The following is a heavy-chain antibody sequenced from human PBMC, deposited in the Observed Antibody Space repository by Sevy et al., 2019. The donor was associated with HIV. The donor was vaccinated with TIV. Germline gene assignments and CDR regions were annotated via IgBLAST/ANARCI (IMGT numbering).Heavy chain of an antibody. CDR3: ASGSGVELSGGDY. V-gene: IGHV3-21*01. CDR2: ISSSSSYI. Sequence: GSLRLSCAASGFTFSSYSMNWVRQAPGKGLEWVSSISSSSSYIYYADSVKGRFTISRDNAKNSLYLQMNSLRAEDTAVYYCASGSGVELSGGDYWGQGTLVTVSS. D-gene: IGHD1-7*01. J-gene: IGHJ4*02. CDR1: GFTFSSYS.